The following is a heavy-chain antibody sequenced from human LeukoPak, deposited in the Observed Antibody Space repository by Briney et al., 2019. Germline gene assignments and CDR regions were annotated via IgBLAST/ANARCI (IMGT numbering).Heavy chain of an antibody. Sequence: SVKVSCKASGGTFSSYAISWVRQAPGQELEWMGGIIPIFGTANYAQKFQGRVTITTDESTSTAYMELSSLRSEDTAVYYCARVDGSSSYHFDYWCQGTLVTVSS. D-gene: IGHD6-6*01. CDR3: ARVDGSSSYHFDY. J-gene: IGHJ4*02. CDR1: GGTFSSYA. CDR2: IIPIFGTA. V-gene: IGHV1-69*05.